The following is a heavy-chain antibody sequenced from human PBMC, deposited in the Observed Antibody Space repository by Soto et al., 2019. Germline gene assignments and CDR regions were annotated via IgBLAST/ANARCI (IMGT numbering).Heavy chain of an antibody. V-gene: IGHV4-39*01. CDR2: IYYSGST. J-gene: IGHJ6*02. CDR3: ARPTLYGMDV. CDR1: GGSISSSSYY. Sequence: SETLSLTCTVSGGSISSSSYYWGWIRQPPGKGLEWIGSIYYSGSTYYNPSLKSRVTISVDTSKNQFSLTLSSVTAADTAVYYCARPTLYGMDVWGQGTTVTVSS.